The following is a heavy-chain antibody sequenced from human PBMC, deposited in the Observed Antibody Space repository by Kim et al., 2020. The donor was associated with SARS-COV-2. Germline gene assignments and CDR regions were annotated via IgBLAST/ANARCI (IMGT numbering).Heavy chain of an antibody. CDR3: ARGYCSGGSCYSDFDY. CDR1: GFTFSSYA. J-gene: IGHJ4*01. Sequence: GGSLRLSCAASGFTFSSYAMHWVRQAPGKGLEWVAVISYDGSNKYYADSVKGRFTISRDNSKNTLYLQMNSLRAEDTAVYYCARGYCSGGSCYSDFDYWG. D-gene: IGHD2-15*01. V-gene: IGHV3-30-3*01. CDR2: ISYDGSNK.